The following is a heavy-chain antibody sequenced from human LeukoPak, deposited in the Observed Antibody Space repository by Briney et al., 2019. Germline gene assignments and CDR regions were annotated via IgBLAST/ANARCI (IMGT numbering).Heavy chain of an antibody. D-gene: IGHD5-24*01. V-gene: IGHV3-15*01. CDR2: IKSKTDGGTA. J-gene: IGHJ4*02. Sequence: GGSLRLSCAASGFTFNKAWMTWVRQAPGKGLEWVGRIKSKTDGGTAEHATPVKGRFTISRGDSKNTLYLQMNSLKTEDTAVYYCTTEALGWLQFGYWGQGTLVTVSS. CDR3: TTEALGWLQFGY. CDR1: GFTFNKAW.